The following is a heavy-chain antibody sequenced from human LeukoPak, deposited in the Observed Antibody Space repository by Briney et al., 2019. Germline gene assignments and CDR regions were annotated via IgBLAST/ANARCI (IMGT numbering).Heavy chain of an antibody. J-gene: IGHJ3*02. CDR3: ARGRSGYSYAHDAFDI. V-gene: IGHV4-59*01. CDR2: IYYSGST. CDR1: GGSISSYY. Sequence: SETLSLTCTVSGGSISSYYWSWIRQPPGKGLEWVGFIYYSGSTTYSPSLKSRVTISVDTSKNQFSLKLRSVTAADTAVYYCARGRSGYSYAHDAFDIWGQGTMVTVSS. D-gene: IGHD5-18*01.